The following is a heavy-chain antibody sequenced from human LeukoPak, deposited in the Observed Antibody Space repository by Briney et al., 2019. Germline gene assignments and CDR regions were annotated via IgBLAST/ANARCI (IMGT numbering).Heavy chain of an antibody. CDR2: STRSGSTM. CDR3: ARVAVTLNFDY. V-gene: IGHV3-11*04. J-gene: IGHJ4*02. CDR1: GLTFSDYY. D-gene: IGHD4-17*01. Sequence: GGSLRLSCAVSGLTFSDYYMSWIRQAPGKGLEWVSYSTRSGSTMYYADSVKGRFTISRDNTKNSLFLQMNSLRAEDTAVYYCARVAVTLNFDYWGQGTLVTVSS.